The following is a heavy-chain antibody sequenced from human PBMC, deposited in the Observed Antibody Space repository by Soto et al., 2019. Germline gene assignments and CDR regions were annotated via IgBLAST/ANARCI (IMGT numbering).Heavy chain of an antibody. V-gene: IGHV1-2*04. Sequence: SGEVSCRASGYSFSDYHIHWVRQAPGQGLEWLGRINPKSGGTSSAQKFQGWVTMTRDTSISTAYMELTRLRSDDTAVYFCARGHSTDCSNGVCSFFYNHEMDVWGQGTTVTVS. CDR3: ARGHSTDCSNGVCSFFYNHEMDV. D-gene: IGHD2-8*01. J-gene: IGHJ6*02. CDR2: INPKSGGT. CDR1: GYSFSDYH.